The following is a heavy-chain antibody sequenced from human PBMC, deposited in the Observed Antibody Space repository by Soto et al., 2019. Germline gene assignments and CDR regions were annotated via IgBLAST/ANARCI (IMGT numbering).Heavy chain of an antibody. Sequence: GGSLRLSCAASGFTFSSYWMAWVRQAPGKGLEWVANIKSDGSDRYYVDSVKGRFTISKDNAENSLYLQMDGLRAEDTAVYYCVRDRGSSTWFDYWGQGTLVTVSS. J-gene: IGHJ4*02. CDR2: IKSDGSDR. D-gene: IGHD3-10*01. CDR3: VRDRGSSTWFDY. V-gene: IGHV3-7*01. CDR1: GFTFSSYW.